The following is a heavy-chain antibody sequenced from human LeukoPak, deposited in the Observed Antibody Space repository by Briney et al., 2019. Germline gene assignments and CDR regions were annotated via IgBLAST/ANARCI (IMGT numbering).Heavy chain of an antibody. CDR2: IRPNSGGT. CDR1: GYTFGAYY. CDR3: ARNLWFGESSDAFDM. D-gene: IGHD3-10*01. J-gene: IGHJ3*02. Sequence: ASVKVSCKASGYTFGAYYMYWVRQAPGQGLEWMGWIRPNSGGTNYTQKFQGRVTMTRDTSISTAYMDMSSLRSDDTAVYYCARNLWFGESSDAFDMWGQGTMVTVSS. V-gene: IGHV1-2*02.